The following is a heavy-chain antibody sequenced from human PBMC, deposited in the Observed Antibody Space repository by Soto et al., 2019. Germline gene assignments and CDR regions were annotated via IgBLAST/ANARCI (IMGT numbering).Heavy chain of an antibody. CDR2: IKSKTDGGTT. D-gene: IGHD4-17*01. CDR1: GFTFSNAW. J-gene: IGHJ3*02. Sequence: VGSLRLSCAASGFTFSNAWMSWVRQAPGKGLEWVGRIKSKTDGGTTDYAAPVKGRFTISRDDSKNTLYLQMNRLKTEDTAVYYCTTKRPHDYGDYGGFLGAFDIWGQGTMVTVSS. V-gene: IGHV3-15*01. CDR3: TTKRPHDYGDYGGFLGAFDI.